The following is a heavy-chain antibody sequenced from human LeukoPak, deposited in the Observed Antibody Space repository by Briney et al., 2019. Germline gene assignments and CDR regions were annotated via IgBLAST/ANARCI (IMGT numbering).Heavy chain of an antibody. Sequence: GGSLRLSCATSGFTFSTFDMNWVRQAPGKGLEWVSYVSGGTSTTHYADSVKGRFTIPRDNAKNSLYLQMNGLRDEDTAVYFCARDLISGHYTFDYWGRGTLVTVSS. CDR3: ARDLISGHYTFDY. CDR2: VSGGTSTT. J-gene: IGHJ4*02. V-gene: IGHV3-48*02. D-gene: IGHD1-26*01. CDR1: GFTFSTFD.